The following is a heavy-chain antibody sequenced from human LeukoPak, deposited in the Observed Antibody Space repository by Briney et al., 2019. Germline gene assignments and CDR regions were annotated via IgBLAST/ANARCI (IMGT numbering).Heavy chain of an antibody. CDR1: GFVFSNYG. V-gene: IGHV3-30*02. D-gene: IGHD5-12*01. J-gene: IGHJ4*02. CDR3: AKDSNSGYVSVGPDY. Sequence: PGGSLRLSCQTSGFVFSNYGMHWVRQAPGKGLEWVAFVRYDESNEYYADSVKGRFTISRDNSRNTLYLQMNSLRAEDTGVYSCAKDSNSGYVSVGPDYWDLGTLVTVSS. CDR2: VRYDESNE.